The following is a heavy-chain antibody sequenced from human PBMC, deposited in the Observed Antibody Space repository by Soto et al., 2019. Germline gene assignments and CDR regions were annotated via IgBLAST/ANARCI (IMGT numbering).Heavy chain of an antibody. CDR2: INPKSGGT. V-gene: IGHV1-2*04. D-gene: IGHD2-8*01. CDR3: ARGDSTDCSNGVCSFFYNHDMDV. J-gene: IGHJ6*02. Sequence: ASVKVSCKASGYSFTDYHIRWVRQAPGQGLEWLGRINPKSGGTSTAQKFQGWVTMTTDTSISTASMELTRLTSDDTAIYYCARGDSTDCSNGVCSFFYNHDMDVWGQGTTVTVSS. CDR1: GYSFTDYH.